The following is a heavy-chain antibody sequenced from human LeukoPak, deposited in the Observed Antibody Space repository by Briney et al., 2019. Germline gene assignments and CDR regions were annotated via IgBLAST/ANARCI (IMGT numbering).Heavy chain of an antibody. CDR1: GFTFSSYW. D-gene: IGHD5-24*01. CDR3: AKDRRDGYNDYYGMDV. Sequence: GGSLRLSCAASGFTFSSYWMHWVRQAPGKGLVWVSRINSDGSSTSYADSVKGRFTISRDNAKNSLYLQMNSLRAEDTAVYYCAKDRRDGYNDYYGMDVWGQGTTVTVSS. J-gene: IGHJ6*02. CDR2: INSDGSST. V-gene: IGHV3-74*01.